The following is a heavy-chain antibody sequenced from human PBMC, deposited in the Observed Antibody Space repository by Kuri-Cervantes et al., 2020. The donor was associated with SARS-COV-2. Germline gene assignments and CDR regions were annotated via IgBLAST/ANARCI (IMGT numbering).Heavy chain of an antibody. CDR1: GISFNNAW. V-gene: IGHV3-15*01. CDR2: LKSRSDGGAR. Sequence: GESLKISCAASGISFNNAWMGWVRQTPGKGLEWVGRLKSRSDGGARDYAEPVKGRFVISRDDATSTMCLQVNSLIIEDTGIYYCTTDRGIASRPLFDYWGQGTLVTVSS. J-gene: IGHJ4*02. CDR3: TTDRGIASRPLFDY. D-gene: IGHD6-13*01.